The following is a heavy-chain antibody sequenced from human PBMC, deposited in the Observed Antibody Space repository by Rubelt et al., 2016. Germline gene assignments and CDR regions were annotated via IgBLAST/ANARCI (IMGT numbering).Heavy chain of an antibody. CDR1: GYTFTNYA. CDR3: ARAAELLISAFDI. D-gene: IGHD2-21*02. V-gene: IGHV1-3*01. CDR2: INAGNDNT. J-gene: IGHJ3*02. Sequence: QVQLVQSGAEVKKPGASVKVSCKASGYTFTNYAMHWLRQAPGQRLEWTGWINAGNDNTKYSQEFQGRVTITRETSASTAYMELSSLRSEDTAVYYCARAAELLISAFDIWGQGTIVTVSS.